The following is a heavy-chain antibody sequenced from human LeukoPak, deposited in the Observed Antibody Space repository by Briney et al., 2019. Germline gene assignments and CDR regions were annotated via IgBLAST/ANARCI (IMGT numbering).Heavy chain of an antibody. J-gene: IGHJ3*02. V-gene: IGHV4-4*07. D-gene: IGHD6-13*01. CDR3: ARHSSSWYWSMGGSGAFDI. Sequence: SETLSLTCTVSGGSISSYYWSWIRQPAGKGLEWIGRIYTSGSTNYNPSLKSRVTMSVDTSKNQFSLELSSVTAADTAVYYCARHSSSWYWSMGGSGAFDIWGQGTMVTVPS. CDR2: IYTSGST. CDR1: GGSISSYY.